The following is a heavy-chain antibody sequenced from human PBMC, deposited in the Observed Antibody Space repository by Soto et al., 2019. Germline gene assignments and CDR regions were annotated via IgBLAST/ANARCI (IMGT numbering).Heavy chain of an antibody. D-gene: IGHD3-10*01. CDR1: GGSISSGGYY. V-gene: IGHV4-31*03. CDR3: ARDRGQNWYFDL. Sequence: QVQLQESGPGLVKPSQTLSLTCTVSGGSISSGGYYWSWIRQHPGKGLEWIGYIYYSGSTYYNPSLKSRVTTSVETSKYQFSLKLSSVTAADTAVYYCARDRGQNWYFDLWGRGTLVTVSS. CDR2: IYYSGST. J-gene: IGHJ2*01.